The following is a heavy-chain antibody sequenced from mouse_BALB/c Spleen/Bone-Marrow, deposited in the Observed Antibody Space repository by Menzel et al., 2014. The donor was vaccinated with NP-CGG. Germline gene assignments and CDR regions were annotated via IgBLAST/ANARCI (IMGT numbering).Heavy chain of an antibody. CDR3: AAYYYGSSYGFAY. V-gene: IGHV14-3*02. CDR1: GFNIKDTY. D-gene: IGHD1-1*01. CDR2: IDPANGNT. Sequence: VQLQQSGAGLVKPGASVKLSCTASGFNIKDTYMPWVKQRPEQGLEWIGRIDPANGNTKYDPKFQGKATITADTSSNTAYLQLSSLTSEDTAVYYCAAYYYGSSYGFAYRGQGTLVTVSA. J-gene: IGHJ3*01.